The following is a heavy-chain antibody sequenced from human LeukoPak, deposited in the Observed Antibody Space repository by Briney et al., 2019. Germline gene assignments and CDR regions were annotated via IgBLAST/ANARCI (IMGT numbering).Heavy chain of an antibody. Sequence: GGSLRLSCAASGFTFSSYWMHWVRQAPGKGLVWVSRINSDASSTNYADSVKGRFTISRDNAKSTLYLQMNSLRAEDTALYYCAKGFDIVATNYYFDYWGQGTLVTVSS. CDR3: AKGFDIVATNYYFDY. J-gene: IGHJ4*02. CDR1: GFTFSSYW. V-gene: IGHV3-74*01. D-gene: IGHD5-12*01. CDR2: INSDASST.